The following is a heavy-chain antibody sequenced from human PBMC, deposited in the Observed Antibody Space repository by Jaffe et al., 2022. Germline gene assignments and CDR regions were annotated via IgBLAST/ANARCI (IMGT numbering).Heavy chain of an antibody. CDR1: GFTFDDYA. V-gene: IGHV3-43D*04. Sequence: EVQLVESGGVVVQPGGSLRLSCAASGFTFDDYAMHWVRQAPGKGLEWVSLISWDGGSTYYADSVKGRFTISRDNSKNSLYLQMNSLRAEDTALYYCAKDSDYGDYWLFDYWGQGTLVTVSS. CDR2: ISWDGGST. D-gene: IGHD4-17*01. CDR3: AKDSDYGDYWLFDY. J-gene: IGHJ4*02.